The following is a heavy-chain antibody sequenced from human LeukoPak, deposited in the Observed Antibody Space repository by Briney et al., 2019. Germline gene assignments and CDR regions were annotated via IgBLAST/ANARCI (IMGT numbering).Heavy chain of an antibody. Sequence: ASVKVSCKVSGYTFTGYYMHWVRQATGQGLEWMGWMNPNSGNTGYAQKFQGRVTMTRNTSISTAYMELSSLRSEDTAVYYCARIQYGSGINWGQGTLVTVSS. J-gene: IGHJ4*02. V-gene: IGHV1-8*02. CDR3: ARIQYGSGIN. CDR2: MNPNSGNT. D-gene: IGHD3-10*01. CDR1: GYTFTGYY.